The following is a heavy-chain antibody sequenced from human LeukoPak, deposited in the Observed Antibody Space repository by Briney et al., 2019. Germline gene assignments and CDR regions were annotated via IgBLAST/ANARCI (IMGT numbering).Heavy chain of an antibody. D-gene: IGHD1-26*01. CDR3: ASSGSYRFDY. CDR1: GFSFSTYA. J-gene: IGHJ4*02. V-gene: IGHV3-23*01. Sequence: PGGSLRLSCAASGFSFSTYAMNWVRQAPGKGLEWVSVISASDGNTYYADSVKDRFTISRDNSKNTLYLQMSSLRAEDTAVYYCASSGSYRFDYWGQGTLVTVSS. CDR2: ISASDGNT.